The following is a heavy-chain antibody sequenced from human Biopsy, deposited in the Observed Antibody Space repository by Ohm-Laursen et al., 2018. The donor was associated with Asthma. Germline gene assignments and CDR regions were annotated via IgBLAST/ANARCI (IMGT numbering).Heavy chain of an antibody. J-gene: IGHJ4*02. CDR2: ISSSSSYI. V-gene: IGHV3-21*01. CDR3: ARDGTDMNEAMPKDY. Sequence: SLRLSCTASGFTFSSYSMNWVRQAPGKGLEGVSSISSSSSYIYYADSVKGRFTISRDNAKNSLYLQMNSLRAEDTAVYYCARDGTDMNEAMPKDYWGQGTLVTVSS. CDR1: GFTFSSYS. D-gene: IGHD2-2*01.